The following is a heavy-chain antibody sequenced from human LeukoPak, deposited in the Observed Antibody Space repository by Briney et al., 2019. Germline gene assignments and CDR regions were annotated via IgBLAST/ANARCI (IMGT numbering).Heavy chain of an antibody. CDR2: INPNSGGT. V-gene: IGHV1-2*04. J-gene: IGHJ4*02. CDR1: GYTFTGYY. CDR3: ARDLGYGSGSLPGDY. D-gene: IGHD3-10*01. Sequence: ASVKVSCKASGYTFTGYYMHWVRQAPGQGLEWMGWINPNSGGTNYAQKFQGWVTMTRDTSISTAYMELSRLGSDDTAVYYCARDLGYGSGSLPGDYWGQGTLVTVSS.